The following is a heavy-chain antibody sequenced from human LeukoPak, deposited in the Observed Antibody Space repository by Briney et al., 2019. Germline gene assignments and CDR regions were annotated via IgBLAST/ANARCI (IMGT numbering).Heavy chain of an antibody. D-gene: IGHD2-15*01. CDR2: INLYSGGA. Sequence: ASVKVSCKASGYTFTDYYMHWVRQAPGQGLEWMGCINLYSGGAHYAQKFQDWLSMTRDTSINTAYMELSSLRSDDTAVFYCARDILGRSNGGSNYFGMEVWGQGTPVTVSS. CDR3: ARDILGRSNGGSNYFGMEV. J-gene: IGHJ6*02. V-gene: IGHV1-2*04. CDR1: GYTFTDYY.